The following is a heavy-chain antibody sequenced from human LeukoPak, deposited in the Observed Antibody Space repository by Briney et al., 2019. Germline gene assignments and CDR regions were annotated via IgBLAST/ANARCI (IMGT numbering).Heavy chain of an antibody. CDR3: ARVGGTNYYYYGMDV. Sequence: PSETLSLTCTVSGGSISNYYWSWIRQPPGKGLEWIGYIYYSGSTNYNPSLKSRVTISVNTSKNQFSLKLSSVTAADTAVYYCARVGGTNYYYYGMDVWGQGTTVTVSS. J-gene: IGHJ6*02. CDR1: GGSISNYY. CDR2: IYYSGST. D-gene: IGHD1-26*01. V-gene: IGHV4-59*01.